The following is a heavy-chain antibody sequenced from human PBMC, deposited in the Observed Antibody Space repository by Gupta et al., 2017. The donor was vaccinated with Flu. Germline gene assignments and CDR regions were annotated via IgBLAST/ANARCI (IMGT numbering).Heavy chain of an antibody. V-gene: IGHV3-11*01. Sequence: QVQLVDSGGALVSPGGSRRLPFASSALTSGNYYMRWIHKAPGKGLGWVYDISTSGSTKYDADSVKGRFTISRHDAKKSLYLQMCSLRAEDTAVYYWPKDQIAARYPYYYYYMDVWGKGTTVTVSS. CDR2: ISTSGSTK. J-gene: IGHJ6*03. CDR1: ALTSGNYY. D-gene: IGHD6-6*01. CDR3: PKDQIAARYPYYYYYMDV.